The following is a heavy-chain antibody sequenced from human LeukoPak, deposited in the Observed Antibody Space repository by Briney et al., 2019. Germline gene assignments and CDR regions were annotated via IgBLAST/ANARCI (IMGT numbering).Heavy chain of an antibody. J-gene: IGHJ4*02. CDR1: GGTFSIYA. D-gene: IGHD3-22*01. V-gene: IGHV1-69*04. CDR3: ARYYYDSSGFSQTFFDY. CDR2: IIPIFGIT. Sequence: GASVTVSFTASGGTFSIYAISWVRQAPGQGLEWMGRIIPIFGITNYAQKFQGRVTITADKSTSTAYMELSSLRSEDTAVYYCARYYYDSSGFSQTFFDYWGQGTLVTVSS.